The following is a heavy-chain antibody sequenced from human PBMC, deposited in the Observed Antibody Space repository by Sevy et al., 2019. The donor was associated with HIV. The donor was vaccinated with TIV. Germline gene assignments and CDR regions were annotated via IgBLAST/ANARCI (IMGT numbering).Heavy chain of an antibody. V-gene: IGHV4-61*01. Sequence: SETLSLTCTVSGGSVSSGSYYWSWIRQPPGKGLEWMGYIYYSGSTNHNPSLKRRVTISVDTSKSQFSLKLNSVTAADTAVYYCARVRGGYSGFGGFDYWGQGTLVTVSS. CDR1: GGSVSSGSYY. D-gene: IGHD5-12*01. CDR2: IYYSGST. J-gene: IGHJ4*02. CDR3: ARVRGGYSGFGGFDY.